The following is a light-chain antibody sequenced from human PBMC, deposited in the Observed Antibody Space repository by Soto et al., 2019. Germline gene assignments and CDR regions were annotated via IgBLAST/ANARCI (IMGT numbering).Light chain of an antibody. V-gene: IGLV4-60*02. Sequence: QSVLTQSSSASASLRSSVKLTCTLSSGHSSYSIAWHQQQPGKAPRYLMKLEGSGNYNKGSGVPDRFSGSSSGADRYLTISNLQFEDEADYYCETWDSNSRVFGGGTKVTVL. J-gene: IGLJ3*02. CDR1: SGHSSYS. CDR2: LEGSGNY. CDR3: ETWDSNSRV.